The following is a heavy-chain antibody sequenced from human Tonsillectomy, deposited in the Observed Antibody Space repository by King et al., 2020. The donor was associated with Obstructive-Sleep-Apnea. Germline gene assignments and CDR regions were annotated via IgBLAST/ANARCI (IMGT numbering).Heavy chain of an antibody. CDR1: GFTFSSYS. D-gene: IGHD6-13*01. CDR3: ANGLRAAGLGDAFDV. Sequence: QLVQSGGGLVQPGGSLRLSCAASGFTFSSYSMNWVRQAPGKGLEWVSYISSSSSTIYYADSVKGRFTISRDNAKNSLYLQMNSLRDEDTAVYYCANGLRAAGLGDAFDVWGKGTMVTVSS. CDR2: ISSSSSTI. V-gene: IGHV3-48*02. J-gene: IGHJ3*01.